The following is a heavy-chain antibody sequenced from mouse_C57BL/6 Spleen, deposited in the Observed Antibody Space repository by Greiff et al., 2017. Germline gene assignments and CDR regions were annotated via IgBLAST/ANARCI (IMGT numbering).Heavy chain of an antibody. CDR3: ERAGYYGSRTGTDWYLDG. CDR1: GYTFTGYW. V-gene: IGHV1-9*01. Sequence: VQLQQSGAELMKPGASVKLSCKATGYTFTGYWLEWVKQRPGHGLEWIGEILPGSGSTNYNAKFKGKATFTADPSSNTAYMQLSSLTTEDSSIYTGERAGYYGSRTGTDWYLDGWGKGTTVTVSS. D-gene: IGHD1-1*01. J-gene: IGHJ1*03. CDR2: ILPGSGST.